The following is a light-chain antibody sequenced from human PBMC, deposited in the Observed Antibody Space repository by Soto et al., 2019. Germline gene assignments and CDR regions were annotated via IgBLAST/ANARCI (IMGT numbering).Light chain of an antibody. V-gene: IGKV2D-29*01. CDR3: MQSIQLPRT. J-gene: IGKJ1*01. CDR2: EVS. Sequence: DIVMTQTPLSLSVTPGQPASISCKSSQSLLHSDGKTYLYWYLQRSGQPPQLLIHEVSNRFSGVLDRISGSKTETDITLDISRVEAEDVGIYYCMQSIQLPRTFGQGTKVEIK. CDR1: QSLLHSDGKTY.